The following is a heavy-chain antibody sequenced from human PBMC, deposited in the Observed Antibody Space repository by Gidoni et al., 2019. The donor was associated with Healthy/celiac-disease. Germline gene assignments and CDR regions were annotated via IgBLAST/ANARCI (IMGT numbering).Heavy chain of an antibody. CDR1: GFTFSSYA. J-gene: IGHJ4*02. Sequence: EVQLLESGGGLVQPWGSLRLSCAASGFTFSSYAMSWVRQAPGKGLEWVSAISGSGGSTYYADSVKGRFTISRDNSKTTLYLQMNSLRAEDTAVYYCAKVSSSWVDYFDYWGQGTLVTVSS. V-gene: IGHV3-23*01. CDR2: ISGSGGST. CDR3: AKVSSSWVDYFDY. D-gene: IGHD6-13*01.